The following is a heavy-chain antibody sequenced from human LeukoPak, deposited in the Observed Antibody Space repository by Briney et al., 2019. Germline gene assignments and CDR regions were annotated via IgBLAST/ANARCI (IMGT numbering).Heavy chain of an antibody. CDR2: IYYSGST. CDR3: ARVARIAAAGACFDN. CDR1: GGSISSYY. V-gene: IGHV4-59*01. J-gene: IGHJ4*02. Sequence: SETLSLTCTVSGGSISSYYWSWIRQPPGKGLEWIGYIYYSGSTNYNPSLKSRVTISVDTSKNQFSLKLSSVTAADTAVYYCARVARIAAAGACFDNWGQGTLVTVSS. D-gene: IGHD6-13*01.